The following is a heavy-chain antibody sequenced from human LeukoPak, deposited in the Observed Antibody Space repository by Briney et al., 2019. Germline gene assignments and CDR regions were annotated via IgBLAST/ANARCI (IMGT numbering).Heavy chain of an antibody. Sequence: GGSLRLSCAASGFTFSSYAMHWVRQAPGKGLEWVSGIGGSGGNTYYADSVKGRFTISGDSSKNVLYLQMNSLRAEDTAVYYCANLPYDSSGYWAYFDNWGQGTLVTVSS. CDR3: ANLPYDSSGYWAYFDN. J-gene: IGHJ4*02. CDR2: IGGSGGNT. CDR1: GFTFSSYA. D-gene: IGHD3-22*01. V-gene: IGHV3-23*01.